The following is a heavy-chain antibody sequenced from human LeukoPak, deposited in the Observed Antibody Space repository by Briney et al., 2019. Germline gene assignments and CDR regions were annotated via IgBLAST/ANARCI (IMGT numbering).Heavy chain of an antibody. CDR2: ISGYNGNT. V-gene: IGHV1-18*01. CDR1: GYTFTSYG. CDR3: ARDWGKGQYSFDY. J-gene: IGHJ4*02. Sequence: ASVKVSCRAAGYTFTSYGISWVRQAPGQGPEWMGWISGYNGNTRYAQKFQGRVTMTTDTSTSTAYMELRSLRSDDTAVYYCARDWGKGQYSFDYWGQGTLVTVSS. D-gene: IGHD7-27*01.